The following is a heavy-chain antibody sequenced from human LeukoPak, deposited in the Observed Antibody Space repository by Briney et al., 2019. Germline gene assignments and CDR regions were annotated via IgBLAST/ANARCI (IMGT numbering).Heavy chain of an antibody. J-gene: IGHJ4*02. V-gene: IGHV3-30*02. Sequence: GGSLRLSCAASGFTFSSYGMHWVRQAPGKGLEWVAFIRYDGSNKYYADSVKGRFTISRGNAKNSLYLQMNSLRAEDTAVYYCARDRYGSGTYDFDYWGQGTLVTVSS. D-gene: IGHD3-10*01. CDR1: GFTFSSYG. CDR3: ARDRYGSGTYDFDY. CDR2: IRYDGSNK.